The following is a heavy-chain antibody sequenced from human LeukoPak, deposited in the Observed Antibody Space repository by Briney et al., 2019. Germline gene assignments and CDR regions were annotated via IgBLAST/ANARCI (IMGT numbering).Heavy chain of an antibody. CDR1: GGSISTSNYY. Sequence: SETLSLTCTVSGGSISTSNYYWGWIRQPPGKGLEWIGSIYYSGNTYYNPSLKSRVTISVDTSKNQFSLKLRSVTAADTAVYYCARQGYADFSPRPFDYWGQGTLVTVSS. J-gene: IGHJ4*02. CDR3: ARQGYADFSPRPFDY. V-gene: IGHV4-39*01. D-gene: IGHD4-17*01. CDR2: IYYSGNT.